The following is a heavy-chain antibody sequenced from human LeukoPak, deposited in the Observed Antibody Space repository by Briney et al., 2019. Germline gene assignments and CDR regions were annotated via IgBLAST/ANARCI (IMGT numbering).Heavy chain of an antibody. V-gene: IGHV3-30*01. Sequence: PGGSLRLSCAASGFIFSNYAMHWVRQAPGKGLEWVALISSDGSKTYHADSVKGRFSSSRDNSKNTLYLQLTSLRAEATSVYYCARDSTYWYDSGSSGPHYFDYWGQGTLVTVSS. CDR2: ISSDGSKT. CDR1: GFIFSNYA. CDR3: ARDSTYWYDSGSSGPHYFDY. J-gene: IGHJ4*02. D-gene: IGHD3-10*01.